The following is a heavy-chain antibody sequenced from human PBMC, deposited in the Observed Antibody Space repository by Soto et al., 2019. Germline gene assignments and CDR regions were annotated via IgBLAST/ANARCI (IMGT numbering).Heavy chain of an antibody. D-gene: IGHD6-6*01. V-gene: IGHV4-31*02. J-gene: IGHJ5*02. CDR2: IYYNGNT. CDR1: GVSISSGVDY. CDR3: EGGSSTSWFDP. Sequence: PSETRSLTWPVSGVSISSGVDYLGWIHPHPGKGLEWIGYIYYNGNTYYNPSLKSRITISLDTSKNQFSLKLTSVTAADTAVYYCEGGSSTSWFDPWGQGTLVTVSS.